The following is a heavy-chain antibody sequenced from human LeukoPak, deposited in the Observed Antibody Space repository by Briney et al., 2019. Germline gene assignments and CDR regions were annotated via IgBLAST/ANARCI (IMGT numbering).Heavy chain of an antibody. CDR2: IYPGDSDT. CDR1: GYSFTSYW. CDR3: ARQGPPAYCGGDCYSDYYGMDV. Sequence: LGESLKISCKGSGYSFTSYWIGWVRQMPGKGLEWMGIIYPGDSDTRYSPSFQGQVTISADKSISTAYLQWSSLKASDTAMYYCARQGPPAYCGGDCYSDYYGMDVWGQGTTVTVSS. J-gene: IGHJ6*02. V-gene: IGHV5-51*01. D-gene: IGHD2-21*02.